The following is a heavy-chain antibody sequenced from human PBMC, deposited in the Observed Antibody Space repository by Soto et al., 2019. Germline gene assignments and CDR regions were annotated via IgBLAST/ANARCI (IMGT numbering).Heavy chain of an antibody. V-gene: IGHV1-69*13. CDR3: ARDQGEGYCSSTSCLYYGMDV. Sequence: SVKVSCTASGGTFSSYAISWVRQAPGQGLEWMGGIIPIFGTANYAQKFQGRVTITADESTSTAYTELSSLRSEDTAVYYCARDQGEGYCSSTSCLYYGMDVWGQGTTVTVSS. D-gene: IGHD2-2*01. CDR1: GGTFSSYA. CDR2: IIPIFGTA. J-gene: IGHJ6*02.